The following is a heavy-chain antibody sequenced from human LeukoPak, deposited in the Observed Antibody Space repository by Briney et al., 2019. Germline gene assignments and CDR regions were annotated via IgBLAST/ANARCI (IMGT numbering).Heavy chain of an antibody. V-gene: IGHV1-69*13. D-gene: IGHD4/OR15-4a*01. J-gene: IGHJ5*02. CDR2: IIPIFGTA. Sequence: ASVKASCKASGYTFTGYYMHWVRQAPGQGLEWMGGIIPIFGTANYAQKFQGRVTITADESTSTAYMELSGLRSEDTAVYYCARVLANWFDPWGQGTLVTVSS. CDR3: ARVLANWFDP. CDR1: GYTFTGYY.